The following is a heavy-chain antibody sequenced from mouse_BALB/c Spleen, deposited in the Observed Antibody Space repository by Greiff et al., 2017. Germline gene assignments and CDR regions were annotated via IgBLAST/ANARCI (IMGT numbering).Heavy chain of an antibody. CDR3: ARGRYRYAFDY. CDR2: ISSGGST. V-gene: IGHV5-6-5*01. D-gene: IGHD2-14*01. Sequence: EVQVVESGGGLVKPGGSLKLSCAASGFTFSSYAMSWVRQTPEKRLEWVASISSGGSTYYPDSVKGRFTISRDNARNILYLQMSSLRSEDTAMYYCARGRYRYAFDYWGQGTTLTVSS. J-gene: IGHJ2*01. CDR1: GFTFSSYA.